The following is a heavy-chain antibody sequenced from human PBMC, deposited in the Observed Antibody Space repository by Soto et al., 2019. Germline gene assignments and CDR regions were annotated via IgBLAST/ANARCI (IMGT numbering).Heavy chain of an antibody. D-gene: IGHD3-9*01. CDR1: GGSISSYY. Sequence: PSETLSLTCTVSGGSISSYYWSWIRQPPGKGLEWIGYIYYSGSTNYNPSLKSRVTISVDTSKNQFSLKLSSVTAADTAVYYCARVMELRYFDWESDWLDPWGQGTLVTVSS. J-gene: IGHJ5*02. CDR2: IYYSGST. V-gene: IGHV4-59*01. CDR3: ARVMELRYFDWESDWLDP.